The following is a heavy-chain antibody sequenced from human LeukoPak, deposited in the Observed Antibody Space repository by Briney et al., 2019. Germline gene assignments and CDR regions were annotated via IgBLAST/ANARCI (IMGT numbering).Heavy chain of an antibody. J-gene: IGHJ4*02. Sequence: SETLSLTCTVSSGSIDNYYWSWIRQPPGKGLEWIAHIYFSGNTNYNPSLKSRVTISVDRSKNQCSLQVRSVTTADTAVYYCARHLWSEYHKFDYWGQGILVTVSS. D-gene: IGHD3-3*01. CDR1: SGSIDNYY. CDR3: ARHLWSEYHKFDY. CDR2: IYFSGNT. V-gene: IGHV4-59*01.